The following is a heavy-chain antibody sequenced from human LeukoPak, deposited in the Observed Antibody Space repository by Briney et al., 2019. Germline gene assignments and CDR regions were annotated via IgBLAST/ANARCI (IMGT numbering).Heavy chain of an antibody. CDR3: GRGGLKSGIDP. CDR1: GGSISSSYW. Sequence: SGTLSLTCAVSGGSISSSYWWSWVRQSPGKGLEWIGEIHHTGSNNYNPSLKSRVTMSVDKSKNQFSLKLSSVTAADTAVYYCGRGGLKSGIDPWGQGTLVTVSS. V-gene: IGHV4-4*02. CDR2: IHHTGSN. J-gene: IGHJ5*02. D-gene: IGHD3-16*01.